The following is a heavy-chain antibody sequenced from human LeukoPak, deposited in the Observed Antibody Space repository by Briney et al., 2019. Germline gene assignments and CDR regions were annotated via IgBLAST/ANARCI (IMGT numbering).Heavy chain of an antibody. Sequence: GGSLRLSCAASGFTFSSYAMSWVRQAPGKGLEWVSAISGSGGSTYYADSVKGRFTISRDNAKNSLYLQINSLRAEDTAVYYCARTQYGDSYYFDYWGQGTLVTVSS. CDR3: ARTQYGDSYYFDY. CDR1: GFTFSSYA. J-gene: IGHJ4*02. CDR2: ISGSGGST. D-gene: IGHD4-17*01. V-gene: IGHV3-23*01.